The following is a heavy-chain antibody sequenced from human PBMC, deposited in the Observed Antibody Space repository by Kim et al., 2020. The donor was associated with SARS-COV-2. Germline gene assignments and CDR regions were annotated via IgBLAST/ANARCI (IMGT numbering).Heavy chain of an antibody. V-gene: IGHV4-34*01. CDR3: ARVGPGKTTPPRYYYYYYYGMDV. D-gene: IGHD3-9*01. CDR1: GGSFSGYY. Sequence: SETLSLTCAVYGGSFSGYYWSWIRQPPGKGLEWIGEINHSGSTNYNPSLKSRVTISVDTYKNQFSLKLSSVTAADTAVYYCARVGPGKTTPPRYYYYYYYGMDVWGQGTTVTVSS. CDR2: INHSGST. J-gene: IGHJ6*02.